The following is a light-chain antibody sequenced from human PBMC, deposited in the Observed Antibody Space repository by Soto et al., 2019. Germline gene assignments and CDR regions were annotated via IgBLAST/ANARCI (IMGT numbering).Light chain of an antibody. Sequence: QSALTQPSSVSGSPGQSITISCTGTSSDVGGYNYVSWYQQHPGKAPKLLINDVSNRPSGISDRFSGSKSVHTASLTISGLQAEDEADYYCSSYTSRPTNVFGTGTKVTVL. CDR2: DVS. V-gene: IGLV2-14*03. CDR3: SSYTSRPTNV. J-gene: IGLJ1*01. CDR1: SSDVGGYNY.